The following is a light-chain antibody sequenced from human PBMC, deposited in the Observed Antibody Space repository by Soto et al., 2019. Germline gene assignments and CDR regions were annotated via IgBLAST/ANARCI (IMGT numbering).Light chain of an antibody. CDR1: SSDVGSYNL. CDR3: CSYAGSSTLV. CDR2: EGS. V-gene: IGLV2-23*01. J-gene: IGLJ3*02. Sequence: QSVLTQPASVSGSPGQSITISCTGTSSDVGSYNLVSWYQQHPGKAPKLMIYEGSKRPSGVSNRFSGSKSGNTASLTISGLQAEDEADYYCCSYAGSSTLVFGGGTKX.